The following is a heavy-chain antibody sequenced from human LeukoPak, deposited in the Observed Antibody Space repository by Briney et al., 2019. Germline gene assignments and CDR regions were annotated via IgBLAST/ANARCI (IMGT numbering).Heavy chain of an antibody. D-gene: IGHD2-15*01. CDR1: GGSFSGYY. CDR2: INHSGST. J-gene: IGHJ4*02. V-gene: IGHV4-34*01. CDR3: ARRYVSVVALYYFDY. Sequence: PSETLSLTCAVYGGSFSGYYWSRIRQPPGKGLEWIGEINHSGSTNYNPSLKSRVTISVDTSKNQFSLKLSSVTAADTAVYYCARRYVSVVALYYFDYWGQGTLVTVSS.